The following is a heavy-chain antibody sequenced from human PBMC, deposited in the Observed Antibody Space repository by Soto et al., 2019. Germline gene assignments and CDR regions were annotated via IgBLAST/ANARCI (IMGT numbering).Heavy chain of an antibody. CDR3: ARNYFVSGSYAPWFDP. J-gene: IGHJ5*02. CDR2: IYVNGNT. D-gene: IGHD3-10*01. CDR1: GFTGSLNY. Sequence: PGGSLRLSCAGSGFTGSLNYMGWVRQAPGKGLEWVSVIYVNGNTYSAASVKGRISISRDSSKNTLYLQMDILRAEDTAVYFCARNYFVSGSYAPWFDPWGQGTLVTVSS. V-gene: IGHV3-66*01.